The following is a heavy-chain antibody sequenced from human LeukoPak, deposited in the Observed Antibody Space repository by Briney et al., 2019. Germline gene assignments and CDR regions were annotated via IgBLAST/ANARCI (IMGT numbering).Heavy chain of an antibody. V-gene: IGHV1-18*01. D-gene: IGHD6-19*01. CDR3: ARAYHSDRQAYSSGWYSDY. CDR2: ISGYNGKT. J-gene: IGHJ4*02. Sequence: ASVKVSCKASGYTFTNYGITWVRQAPGQGLEWMGWISGYNGKTNYAQKLQGRVTMTTDTSTRTAYMELGSLRSVDTAVYYCARAYHSDRQAYSSGWYSDYWGQGTPVTVSS. CDR1: GYTFTNYG.